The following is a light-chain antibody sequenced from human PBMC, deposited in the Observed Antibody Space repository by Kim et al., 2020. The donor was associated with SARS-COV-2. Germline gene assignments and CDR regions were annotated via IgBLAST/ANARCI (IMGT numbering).Light chain of an antibody. Sequence: GQSITIYCTGTSSDVGGYNYVSWYQQYPGKAPKLMIYDVSDRPSGVSNRFSGSKSGNTASLTISGLQAEDEADYYCSSYTKSNTWVFGGGTNLTVL. CDR2: DVS. J-gene: IGLJ3*02. CDR3: SSYTKSNTWV. V-gene: IGLV2-14*04. CDR1: SSDVGGYNY.